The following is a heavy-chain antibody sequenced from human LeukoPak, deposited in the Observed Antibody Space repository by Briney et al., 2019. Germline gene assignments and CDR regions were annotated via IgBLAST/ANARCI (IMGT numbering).Heavy chain of an antibody. CDR3: ARHWTDSSGYYPFDY. D-gene: IGHD3-22*01. V-gene: IGHV4-39*01. J-gene: IGHJ4*02. CDR2: IYYSGSP. Sequence: SIYYSGSPYYNPPLKSRVTISVDTSKNQFSLKLSSVTAADTAVFYCARHWTDSSGYYPFDYWGQGTLVTVSS.